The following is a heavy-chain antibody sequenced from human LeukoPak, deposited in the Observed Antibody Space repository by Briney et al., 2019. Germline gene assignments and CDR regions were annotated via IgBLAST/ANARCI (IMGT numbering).Heavy chain of an antibody. D-gene: IGHD4-11*01. J-gene: IGHJ6*02. CDR1: GGTFSSYA. CDR2: IIPILGIA. CDR3: ARPYSNDYYYYGMDV. V-gene: IGHV1-69*04. Sequence: ASVKVSCKASGGTFSSYAISWVRQAPGQGLEWMGRIIPILGIANYAQKFQGRVTITADKSTSTAYMELSSLRSEDTAVYYCARPYSNDYYYYGMDVWGQGTTVTVSS.